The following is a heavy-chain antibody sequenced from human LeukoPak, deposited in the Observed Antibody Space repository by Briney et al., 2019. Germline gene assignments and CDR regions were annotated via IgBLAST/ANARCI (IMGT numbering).Heavy chain of an antibody. D-gene: IGHD1-1*01. CDR2: IYYSGST. Sequence: PSETLSLTCTVSAGSISGYYWTWIRQPPGKGLEYIGYIYYSGSTNHNPSLKSRVTISVDTSKNQFSLKLSSVTAAGTAVYYCARGRYTFDYWGQGTLVTVSS. CDR3: ARGRYTFDY. J-gene: IGHJ4*02. V-gene: IGHV4-59*01. CDR1: AGSISGYY.